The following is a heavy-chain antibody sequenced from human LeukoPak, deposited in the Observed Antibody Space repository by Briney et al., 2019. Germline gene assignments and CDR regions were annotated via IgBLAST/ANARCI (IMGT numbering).Heavy chain of an antibody. CDR2: FYSGGNT. CDR3: ARTPGYSSGWYYFDY. Sequence: GGSLRLSCAASGFTGSSNYMSWVRQAPGMGWVGVSDFYSGGNTYYADSVKGRFTISRDNSKNTLYLQMNSLRAEDTAVYYCARTPGYSSGWYYFDYWGQGTLVTVSS. V-gene: IGHV3-66*01. CDR1: GFTGSSNY. J-gene: IGHJ4*02. D-gene: IGHD6-19*01.